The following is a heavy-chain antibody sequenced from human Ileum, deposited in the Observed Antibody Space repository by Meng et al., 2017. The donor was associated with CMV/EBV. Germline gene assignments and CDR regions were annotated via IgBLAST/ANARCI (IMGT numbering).Heavy chain of an antibody. CDR2: IYYSGST. Sequence: GSLRLSCTVSGGSISSYYWSWIRQPPGKGLEWIGYIYYSGSTNYNPSLKSRVTISVDTSKNQFSLKLSSVTAADTAVYYCARSGTNSGYSQIDYWGQGTLVTVSS. CDR1: GGSISSYY. V-gene: IGHV4-59*01. D-gene: IGHD5-18*01. CDR3: ARSGTNSGYSQIDY. J-gene: IGHJ4*02.